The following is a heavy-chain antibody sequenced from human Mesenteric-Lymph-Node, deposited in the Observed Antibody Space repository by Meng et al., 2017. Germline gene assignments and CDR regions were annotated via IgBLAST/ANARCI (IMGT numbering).Heavy chain of an antibody. CDR2: INHSGST. CDR1: GGSFSGYY. V-gene: IGHV4-34*01. CDR3: ARGIYDILTGYYETPGYFDY. D-gene: IGHD3-9*01. Sequence: SETLSLTCAVYGGSFSGYYWSWIRQPPGKGLEWIGEINHSGSTNYNPSLKSRVTISVDTSKNQFSLKLSSVTAADTAVYYCARGIYDILTGYYETPGYFDYWGQGTLVTVSS. J-gene: IGHJ4*02.